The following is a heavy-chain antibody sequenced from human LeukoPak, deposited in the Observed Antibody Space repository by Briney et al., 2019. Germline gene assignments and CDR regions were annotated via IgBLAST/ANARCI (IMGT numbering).Heavy chain of an antibody. CDR2: IYSGSST. V-gene: IGHV3-53*01. CDR1: GFTVSSNY. D-gene: IGHD2-15*01. J-gene: IGHJ3*02. Sequence: GGSLRLSCAASGFTVSSNYMSWVRQAPGKGLEWVSVIYSGSSTYYADSVKGRFTISRDNSKNTLYLQMNSLRAEDTAVYYCAGPHVVDASDIWGQGTMVTVSS. CDR3: AGPHVVDASDI.